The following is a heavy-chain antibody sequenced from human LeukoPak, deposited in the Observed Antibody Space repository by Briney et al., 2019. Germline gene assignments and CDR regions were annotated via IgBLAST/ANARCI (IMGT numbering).Heavy chain of an antibody. Sequence: SETLSLTCAVYGGSFSGYYWSWIRQPPGKGLEWIGEINHSGSTNYNPSLKSRVTISVDTSKSQFSLKLSSVTAADTAVYYCARVWDYYYYYMDVWGKGTTVTVSS. D-gene: IGHD7-27*01. CDR3: ARVWDYYYYYMDV. CDR2: INHSGST. V-gene: IGHV4-34*01. CDR1: GGSFSGYY. J-gene: IGHJ6*03.